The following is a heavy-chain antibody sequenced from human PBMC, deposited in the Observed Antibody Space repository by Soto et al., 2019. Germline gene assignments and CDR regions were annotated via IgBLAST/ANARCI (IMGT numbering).Heavy chain of an antibody. CDR2: ISGSGGST. J-gene: IGHJ4*02. V-gene: IGHV3-23*01. Sequence: EVPMLESGGGLVQPGGSLRLSCTAYGFTFSSYAMSWVQQAPGKGLEWVSAISGSGGSTYYADSVRGPFNISRDNSKITLYLQMTSLGAEDTVVYYGVKDRARYGPYFDYCGQGTLVAVSS. CDR3: VKDRARYGPYFDY. CDR1: GFTFSSYA. D-gene: IGHD4-17*01.